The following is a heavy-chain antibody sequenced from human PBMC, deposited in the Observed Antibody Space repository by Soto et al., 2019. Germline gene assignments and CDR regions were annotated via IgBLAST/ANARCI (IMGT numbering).Heavy chain of an antibody. D-gene: IGHD2-8*01. V-gene: IGHV3-11*01. Sequence: QVQLVESGGGLVKPGGSLRLSCAASGFTFSDYYMSWIRQAPGKGLEWVSYISSSGSIIYYADSVKGRFTISRANGKTALYLQTNSLRAEDTAVYYFAGVAARQYGMDVWGQGTTVTVSS. CDR2: ISSSGSII. J-gene: IGHJ6*01. CDR1: GFTFSDYY. CDR3: AGVAARQYGMDV.